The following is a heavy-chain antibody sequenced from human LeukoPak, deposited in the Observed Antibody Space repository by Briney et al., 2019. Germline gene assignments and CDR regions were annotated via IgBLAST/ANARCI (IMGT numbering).Heavy chain of an antibody. D-gene: IGHD4-23*01. CDR3: ARLGNHYYYYYMDV. J-gene: IGHJ6*03. CDR1: GFTFSSYS. CDR2: ISSSSSTI. V-gene: IGHV3-48*04. Sequence: GGSLRLSRAASGFTFSSYSTNWVRQAPGKGLEWVSYISSSSSTIYYADSVKGRFTISRDNAKNSLYLQMNSLRAEDTAVYYCARLGNHYYYYYMDVWGKGTTVTVSS.